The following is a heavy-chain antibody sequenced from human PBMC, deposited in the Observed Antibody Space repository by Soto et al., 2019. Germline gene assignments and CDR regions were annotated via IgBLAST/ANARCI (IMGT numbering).Heavy chain of an antibody. Sequence: SVKVSCKASGGTFSSYAISWVRQAPGQGLEWMGGIIPIFGTANYAQKFQGRVTITADESTSTAYMELSSLRSEDTAVYYCARDQGRSGWYGPAVVLDYWGQGTLVTVSS. CDR3: ARDQGRSGWYGPAVVLDY. D-gene: IGHD6-19*01. CDR1: GGTFSSYA. CDR2: IIPIFGTA. V-gene: IGHV1-69*13. J-gene: IGHJ4*02.